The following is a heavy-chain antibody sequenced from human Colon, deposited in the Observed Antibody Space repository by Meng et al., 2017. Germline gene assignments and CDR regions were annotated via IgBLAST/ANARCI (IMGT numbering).Heavy chain of an antibody. D-gene: IGHD2/OR15-2a*01. CDR3: ARVIYASGNMAHLDY. V-gene: IGHV4-4*02. CDR1: GDSIRSSNW. Sequence: GQLPGPGPGLVKPSGTLSLTCAVSGDSIRSSNWWSWVRQPPGRGLEWIGEVYHSGSTNYNPSLKNRVTMTVDKSKNEFSLTLSSVTAADTAFYYCARVIYASGNMAHLDYWGPGTLVTVSS. J-gene: IGHJ4*02. CDR2: VYHSGST.